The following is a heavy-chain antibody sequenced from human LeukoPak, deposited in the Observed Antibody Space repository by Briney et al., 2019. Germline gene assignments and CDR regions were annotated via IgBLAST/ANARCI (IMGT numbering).Heavy chain of an antibody. CDR3: AKDLKETVTTTTDAFDI. CDR2: ISSSGGST. Sequence: PGGSLRLSCAASGFTFSSYAMSWVRQAPGKGLEWVSAISSSGGSTYYADSVKGRFTISRDNSKNTLYLQMNSLGAEDTAVYYCAKDLKETVTTTTDAFDIWGQGTMVTVSS. V-gene: IGHV3-23*01. J-gene: IGHJ3*02. D-gene: IGHD4-17*01. CDR1: GFTFSSYA.